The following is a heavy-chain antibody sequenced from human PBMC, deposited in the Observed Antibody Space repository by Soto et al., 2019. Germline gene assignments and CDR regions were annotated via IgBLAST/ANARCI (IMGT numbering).Heavy chain of an antibody. V-gene: IGHV4-59*01. CDR2: ISYSGST. D-gene: IGHD6-19*01. J-gene: IGHJ5*02. CDR3: ARDTSPRSGWYLSWFDP. CDR1: GGSISSYY. Sequence: QVQLQESGPGLVKPSETLSLTCTVSGGSISSYYWSWIRQPPGKGLEWIGYISYSGSTNYNPSLKSRVTISVDTSKNQFSLKLSSVTAADTAVYYCARDTSPRSGWYLSWFDPWGQGTLVTVSS.